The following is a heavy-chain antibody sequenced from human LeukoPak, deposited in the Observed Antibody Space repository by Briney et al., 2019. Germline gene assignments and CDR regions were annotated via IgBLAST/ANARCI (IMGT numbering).Heavy chain of an antibody. CDR3: AGMATTQDY. CDR1: GGSISSYY. Sequence: SETLPLTCTVSGGSISSYYWTWIRQHPGKGLEWIGYIYYSGNTNYNPSLKSRVTISIDTSKSHFSLQVSSVTAADTALYYCAGMATTQDYWGQGTLVTVSS. CDR2: IYYSGNT. J-gene: IGHJ4*02. D-gene: IGHD5-12*01. V-gene: IGHV4-59*06.